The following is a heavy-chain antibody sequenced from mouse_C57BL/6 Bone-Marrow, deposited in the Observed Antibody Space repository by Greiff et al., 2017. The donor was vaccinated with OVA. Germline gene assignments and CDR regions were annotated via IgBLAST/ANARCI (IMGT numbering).Heavy chain of an antibody. D-gene: IGHD2-1*01. J-gene: IGHJ4*01. V-gene: IGHV1-55*01. Sequence: VQLQQPGAELVKPGASVKMSCKASGYTFTSYWITWVKQRPGQGLEWIGDIYPGSGSTNYNEKLKSKATLTVDTSSSTAYMQLSSLTSEDSAVYYCASGSVYYGNYLYYYAMDYWGQGTSVTVSS. CDR2: IYPGSGST. CDR3: ASGSVYYGNYLYYYAMDY. CDR1: GYTFTSYW.